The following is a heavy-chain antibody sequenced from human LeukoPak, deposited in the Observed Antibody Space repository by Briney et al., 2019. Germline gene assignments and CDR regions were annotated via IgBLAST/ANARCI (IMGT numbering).Heavy chain of an antibody. CDR2: IYSYDADT. D-gene: IGHD3-10*01. J-gene: IGHJ4*02. CDR3: ARLPNSGANLTYFDS. Sequence: GGSLNISCQGSGYHFTYHWIALVRQMPGKSQGWVGIIYSYDADTRYSPSFQGQVTISVDKSISTAYLQWSSLKASDTAIYYCARLPNSGANLTYFDSWGQGTLVTVSS. V-gene: IGHV5-51*01. CDR1: GYHFTYHW.